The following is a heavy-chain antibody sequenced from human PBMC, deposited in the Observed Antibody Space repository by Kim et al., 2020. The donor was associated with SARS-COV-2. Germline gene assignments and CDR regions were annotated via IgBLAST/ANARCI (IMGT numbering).Heavy chain of an antibody. J-gene: IGHJ6*02. D-gene: IGHD4-17*01. V-gene: IGHV4-28*01. CDR2: IYYSGST. CDR3: VRGYTETYSGMDV. Sequence: SETLSLTCAVSGYSINSHNWWGWIRQPPGKGLEWIGHIYYSGSTYSNPSLRSRVTMSVDTSKNQLSLKLGSVTAVDTAVYYCVRGYTETYSGMDVWGQGT. CDR1: GYSINSHNW.